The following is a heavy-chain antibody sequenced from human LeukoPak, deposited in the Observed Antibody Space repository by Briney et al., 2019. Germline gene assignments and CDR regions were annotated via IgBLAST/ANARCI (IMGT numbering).Heavy chain of an antibody. CDR1: GFTFSDYY. Sequence: GGSLRLSCAASGFTFSDYYMSWIRQAPGKGLEYVSAISSNGGSTYYANSVKGRFTISRDNSKNTLYLQMGSLRAEDMAVYYCARGMVGLVGATTSFDYWGQGTLVTVSS. CDR3: ARGMVGLVGATTSFDY. CDR2: ISSNGGST. V-gene: IGHV3-64*01. J-gene: IGHJ4*02. D-gene: IGHD1-26*01.